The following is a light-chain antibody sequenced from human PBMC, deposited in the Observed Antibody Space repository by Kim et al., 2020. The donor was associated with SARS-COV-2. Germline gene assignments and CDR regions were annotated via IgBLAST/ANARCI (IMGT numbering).Light chain of an antibody. V-gene: IGLV2-14*04. J-gene: IGLJ1*01. CDR1: SSDFGGYNF. CDR3: SSYTSSYTFV. CDR2: DVT. Sequence: GHSITISCTGTSSDFGGYNFVSWYQQQPGKAPKFLIYDVTERPSGVSNRFSGSKSGNTASLTISGLQPEDEADYYCSSYTSSYTFVFGTGTKVTVL.